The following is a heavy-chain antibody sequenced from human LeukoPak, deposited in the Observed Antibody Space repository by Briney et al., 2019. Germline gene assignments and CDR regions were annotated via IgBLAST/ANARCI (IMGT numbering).Heavy chain of an antibody. D-gene: IGHD1-26*01. CDR1: GYTFTSYG. V-gene: IGHV1-18*01. CDR3: ARGGRWELPRPYAFDI. J-gene: IGHJ3*02. Sequence: ASVKVSCKASGYTFTSYGISWVRQAPGQGLEWMGWISAYNGNTNYAQKLQGRVTMTTDTSTSTAYMELRNARSDDTAVYYCARGGRWELPRPYAFDIWGQGTMVTVSS. CDR2: ISAYNGNT.